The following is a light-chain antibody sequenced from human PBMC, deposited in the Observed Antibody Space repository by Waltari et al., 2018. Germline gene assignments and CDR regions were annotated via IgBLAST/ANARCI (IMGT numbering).Light chain of an antibody. CDR1: QSVLYSSNNKNY. J-gene: IGKJ1*01. Sequence: DIVMTQSPASLAASLGERATINCKSSQSVLYSSNNKNYLACYHQKPGQPPNLLIYWAYTRESGVPDRFSGSESETDFTLTIRNLQAEDVAVYYCQQYYTTPRPFDQGTKVEIK. CDR2: WAY. V-gene: IGKV4-1*01. CDR3: QQYYTTPRP.